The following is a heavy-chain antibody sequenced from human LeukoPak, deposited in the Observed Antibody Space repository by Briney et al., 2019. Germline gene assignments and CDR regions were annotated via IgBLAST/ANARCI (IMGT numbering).Heavy chain of an antibody. V-gene: IGHV6-1*01. CDR3: ARLKVGGRHDNWFDP. D-gene: IGHD1-26*01. J-gene: IGHJ5*02. Sequence: SQTLSLTCAISGDSVSSNSAAWNWIRQSPSRGLEWLGRTYYRFKWYNDYAVSVKSRITITPDTSMNQFSLQLNSVTPEDTAVYYCARLKVGGRHDNWFDPWGQGTLVTVSS. CDR2: TYYRFKWYN. CDR1: GDSVSSNSAA.